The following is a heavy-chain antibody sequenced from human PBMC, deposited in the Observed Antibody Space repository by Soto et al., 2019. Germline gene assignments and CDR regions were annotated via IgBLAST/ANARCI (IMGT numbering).Heavy chain of an antibody. CDR3: ARDDYGIYPY. J-gene: IGHJ4*02. V-gene: IGHV1-2*02. CDR1: GYTITAYY. Sequence: ASVKVSCNASGYTITAYYIHWVRQAPGQGLEWMGWIDPRNGGTVYAQKFQGRVTMTRDTSISTVYMDLSGLGSDDTALYFCARDDYGIYPYWGQGSLVTVSS. D-gene: IGHD1-26*01. CDR2: IDPRNGGT.